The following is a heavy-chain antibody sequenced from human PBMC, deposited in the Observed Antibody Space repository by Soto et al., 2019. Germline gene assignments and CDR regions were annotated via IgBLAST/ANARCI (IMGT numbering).Heavy chain of an antibody. V-gene: IGHV4-34*01. D-gene: IGHD3-3*01. CDR1: GGSFSGYY. J-gene: IGHJ5*02. Sequence: KPSETLSLTCAVYGGSFSGYYWSWIRQPPGKGLEWIGEINHSGSTNYNPSLKGRVTISVDTSKNQFSLKLSSVTAADTAVYYCARGLYDFWSGYYKVRWFDPWGQGTLVTVSS. CDR3: ARGLYDFWSGYYKVRWFDP. CDR2: INHSGST.